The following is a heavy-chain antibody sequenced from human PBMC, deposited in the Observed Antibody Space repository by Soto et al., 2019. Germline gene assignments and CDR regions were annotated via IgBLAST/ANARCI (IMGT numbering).Heavy chain of an antibody. Sequence: ASETLSLTCTVSGGSISSSSYYWGWIRQPPGKGLEWIGSIYYSGSTYYNPSLKSRVTISVDTSKNQFSLKLSSVTAADTAVYYCPRQDYGDYNWFDPWGQGTLVTVSS. CDR2: IYYSGST. CDR1: GGSISSSSYY. D-gene: IGHD4-17*01. J-gene: IGHJ5*02. V-gene: IGHV4-39*01. CDR3: PRQDYGDYNWFDP.